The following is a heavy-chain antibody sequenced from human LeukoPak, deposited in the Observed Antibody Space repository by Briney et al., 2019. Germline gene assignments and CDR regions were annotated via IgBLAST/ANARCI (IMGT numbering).Heavy chain of an antibody. J-gene: IGHJ4*02. CDR3: ARGPRGILTIDY. D-gene: IGHD3-9*01. V-gene: IGHV1-46*01. CDR2: INPSDSSA. Sequence: ASVKVSCKASGYTFTSYYMHWVRQAPGQGLEWMGIINPSDSSAAYTQKFQGRVTMTRDTSTSTVYMELSSLRSEDTAVYYCARGPRGILTIDYWGQGTLVTVSS. CDR1: GYTFTSYY.